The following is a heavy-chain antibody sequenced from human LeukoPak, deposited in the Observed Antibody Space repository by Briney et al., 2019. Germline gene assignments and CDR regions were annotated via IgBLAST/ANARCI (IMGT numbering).Heavy chain of an antibody. CDR1: GFTFSSYW. J-gene: IGHJ4*02. V-gene: IGHV3-7*01. Sequence: GALRLSCDASGFTFSSYWMSWVRQAPGKGLEWVANIRDDGGEIYYVDSVKGRFTISRDNAKSSLFLQMNSLRAEDAAVYYCARLSGGYSGYDWDYGGQGTLVTVSS. D-gene: IGHD5-12*01. CDR3: ARLSGGYSGYDWDY. CDR2: IRDDGGEI.